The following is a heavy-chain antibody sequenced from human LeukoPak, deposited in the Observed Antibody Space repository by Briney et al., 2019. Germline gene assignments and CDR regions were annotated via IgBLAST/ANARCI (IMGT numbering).Heavy chain of an antibody. D-gene: IGHD3-16*01. CDR2: IKEDGSEK. CDR3: EAFYYDEGGWGDASDM. CDR1: GITISSYW. Sequence: PGGSLRLSCAAPGITISSYWMSWVRQAPGKGLEWVANIKEDGSEKYYVDSVKGRFTISRDNAKKSLYLQMNRLRAEDTAVYYCEAFYYDEGGWGDASDMWGQGTMVTVSS. V-gene: IGHV3-7*01. J-gene: IGHJ3*02.